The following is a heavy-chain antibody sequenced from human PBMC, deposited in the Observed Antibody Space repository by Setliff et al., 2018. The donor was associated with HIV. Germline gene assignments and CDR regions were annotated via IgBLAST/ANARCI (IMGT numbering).Heavy chain of an antibody. Sequence: ASVKVSCKASGYTFTSYGMNWVRQAPGQGLEWMGWINTYTGNPTYAQDFTGRFVFSFDTSVSTAYLQISGLKAEDTAVYYCATRGEQLYYYSMDVWGQGTTVTVSS. J-gene: IGHJ6*02. CDR2: INTYTGNP. D-gene: IGHD1-26*01. CDR3: ATRGEQLYYYSMDV. CDR1: GYTFTSYG. V-gene: IGHV7-4-1*02.